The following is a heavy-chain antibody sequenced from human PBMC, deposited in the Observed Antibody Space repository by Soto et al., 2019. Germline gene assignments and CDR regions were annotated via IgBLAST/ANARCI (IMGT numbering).Heavy chain of an antibody. CDR1: GGSFSGYY. D-gene: IGHD5-12*01. CDR2: INHSGST. J-gene: IGHJ3*02. CDR3: ARKDTRWLRFLAFDI. V-gene: IGHV4-34*01. Sequence: QVQLQQWGAGLLKPSETLSLTCAVYGGSFSGYYWSWIRQPPGKGLEWIGEINHSGSTNYNPSLKSRVTIAVDTCQNQFSLKLSSVTAADTAVYYCARKDTRWLRFLAFDIWGQGTMVTVSS.